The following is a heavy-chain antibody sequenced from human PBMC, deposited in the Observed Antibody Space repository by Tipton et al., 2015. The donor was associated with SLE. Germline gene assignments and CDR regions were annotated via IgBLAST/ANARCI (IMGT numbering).Heavy chain of an antibody. CDR2: INHGGST. J-gene: IGHJ6*02. D-gene: IGHD4-11*01. V-gene: IGHV4-34*01. Sequence: TLSLTCAVYRGSFSGYYWSWIRRPPGKGLEWIGEINHGGSTNYNPSLKSRVTISLDKSNNHFSLRLSSLTAADTAVYYCARGPDYSNYYFYRMDVWGQGTTVTVSS. CDR1: RGSFSGYY. CDR3: ARGPDYSNYYFYRMDV.